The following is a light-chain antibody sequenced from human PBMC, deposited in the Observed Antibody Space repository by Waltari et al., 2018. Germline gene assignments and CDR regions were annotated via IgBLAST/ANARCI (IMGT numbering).Light chain of an antibody. V-gene: IGKV4-1*01. Sequence: DSVLTQAPDSLAGSLGERSTINCRSSQSRLYYSNDKNYVAWYQQKPGQPPKLRIHWEYKRDSGITARFSGSGAGPDFTLTISRVQAEAVGIYYCQQYYRRRSFGQGTQVDIK. CDR3: QQYYRRRS. J-gene: IGKJ1*01. CDR2: WEY. CDR1: QSRLYYSNDKNY.